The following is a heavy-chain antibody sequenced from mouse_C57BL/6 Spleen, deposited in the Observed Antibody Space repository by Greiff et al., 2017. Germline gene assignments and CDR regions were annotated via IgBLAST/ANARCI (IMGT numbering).Heavy chain of an antibody. CDR2: IYPGSGNT. D-gene: IGHD1-1*01. V-gene: IGHV1-76*01. CDR1: GYTFTDYY. Sequence: VQLQQSGAELVRPGASVKLSCKASGYTFTDYYINWVKQRPGQGLEWIARIYPGSGNTYYNEKFKGKATLTAEKSSSTAYMQLSSLTSEDSAVYFCARGGYYYGSSYYAMDYWGQGTSVTVSS. J-gene: IGHJ4*01. CDR3: ARGGYYYGSSYYAMDY.